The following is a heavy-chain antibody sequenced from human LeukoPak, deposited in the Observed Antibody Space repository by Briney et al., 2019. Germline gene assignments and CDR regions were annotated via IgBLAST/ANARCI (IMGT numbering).Heavy chain of an antibody. Sequence: GGSLRLSCAASGFTFSSYGMHWVRQAPGKGLEWVAFIRYDGSNKYYADSVKGRFTISRDNSKNTLYLQMNSLRAEDTAVYYCARPRQDSGWHYDYWGQGTLVTVSS. D-gene: IGHD6-19*01. V-gene: IGHV3-30*02. CDR2: IRYDGSNK. J-gene: IGHJ4*02. CDR3: ARPRQDSGWHYDY. CDR1: GFTFSSYG.